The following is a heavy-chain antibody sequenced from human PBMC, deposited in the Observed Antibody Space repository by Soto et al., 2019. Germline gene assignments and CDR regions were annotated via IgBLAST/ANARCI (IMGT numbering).Heavy chain of an antibody. CDR2: IYYSGST. Sequence: SETLSLTCTVPGGSISSSSYYWGWIRQPPGKGLEWIGSIYYSGSTYYNPSLKSRVTISVDTSKNQFSLKLSSVTAADTAVYYCAGNYDVDIVATALAVATDWGQGTLVTVSS. D-gene: IGHD5-12*01. J-gene: IGHJ4*02. CDR1: GGSISSSSYY. V-gene: IGHV4-39*01. CDR3: AGNYDVDIVATALAVATD.